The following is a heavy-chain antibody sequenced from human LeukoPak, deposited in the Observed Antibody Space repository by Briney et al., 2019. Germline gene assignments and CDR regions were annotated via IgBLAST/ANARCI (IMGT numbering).Heavy chain of an antibody. D-gene: IGHD4-17*01. J-gene: IGHJ5*02. CDR1: GFTFSSYA. V-gene: IGHV3-23*01. CDR3: AKSGSTVTTLNWFTP. Sequence: GGCLRLSCAASGFTFSSYAMGWVCQDPGKGMGWVSAISDSGPNTYYAASVKGRFTISRDNSKNTVSLQMNDLRGEDTGVYYCAKSGSTVTTLNWFTPWGPGTLVTVYS. CDR2: ISDSGPNT.